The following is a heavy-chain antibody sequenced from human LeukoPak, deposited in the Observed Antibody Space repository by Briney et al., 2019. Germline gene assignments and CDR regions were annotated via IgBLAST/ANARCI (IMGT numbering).Heavy chain of an antibody. CDR3: ARDGADGYADY. CDR2: ISSSGSTI. J-gene: IGHJ4*02. CDR1: GFPFSDYY. V-gene: IGHV3-11*01. Sequence: GGSLRLSCAASGFPFSDYYMRGIRQAPEKAVEWVLYISSSGSTISYADSVNGRFVISRDNAKTSLYMQMNGLRAEDTAVYHCARDGADGYADYWGKGTLVTVSS. D-gene: IGHD5-24*01.